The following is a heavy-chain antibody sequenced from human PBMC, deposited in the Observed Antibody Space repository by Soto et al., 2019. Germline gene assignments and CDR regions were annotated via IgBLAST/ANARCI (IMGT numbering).Heavy chain of an antibody. D-gene: IGHD3-22*01. V-gene: IGHV1-18*01. Sequence: ASVKVSCKASGYTFTSYGISWVRQAPGQGLEWMGWISAYNGNTNYAQKLQGRLTMTTDTSTSTAYMELRSLRSDDTAVYYCARDRYYYDSSGSRNRLSDYWGQGTLVTVSS. CDR3: ARDRYYYDSSGSRNRLSDY. CDR1: GYTFTSYG. J-gene: IGHJ4*02. CDR2: ISAYNGNT.